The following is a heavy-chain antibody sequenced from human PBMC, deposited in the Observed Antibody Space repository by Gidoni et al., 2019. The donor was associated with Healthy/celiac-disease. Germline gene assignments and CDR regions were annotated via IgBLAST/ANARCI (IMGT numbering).Heavy chain of an antibody. J-gene: IGHJ5*02. D-gene: IGHD3-9*01. CDR1: GFSLSPSGVG. V-gene: IGHV2-5*02. Sequence: QITLKESGPTLVKPTQTLTLTCTFSGFSLSPSGVGVGWIRQPPGKDLEWLALIYWDDDKRYNPSLKSSLTITKDTSKNQVVLTITNMDPVDTATYYCAHQRVLRYFDWLSPGFDPWGQGTLVTVSS. CDR3: AHQRVLRYFDWLSPGFDP. CDR2: IYWDDDK.